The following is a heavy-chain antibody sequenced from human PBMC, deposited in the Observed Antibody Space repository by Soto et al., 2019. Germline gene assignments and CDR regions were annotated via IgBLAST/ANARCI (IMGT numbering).Heavy chain of an antibody. CDR3: ASRNYYDSSGQLAFDY. V-gene: IGHV1-69*13. Sequence: SVKVSCKASGGTFSSYAISWVRQAPGQGLEWMGGIIPIFGTANYAQRFQGRVTITADESTSTAYMELSSLRSEDTAVYYCASRNYYDSSGQLAFDYWGQGTLVTVSS. D-gene: IGHD3-22*01. CDR1: GGTFSSYA. J-gene: IGHJ4*02. CDR2: IIPIFGTA.